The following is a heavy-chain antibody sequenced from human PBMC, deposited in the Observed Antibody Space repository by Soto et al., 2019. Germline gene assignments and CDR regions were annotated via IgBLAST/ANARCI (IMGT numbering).Heavy chain of an antibody. Sequence: PGGSLRLSCAASGFTFSSYGMHWVRQAPGKGLEWVAVISYDGSNKYYADSVKGRFTISRDNSKNTLYLQMNSLRAEDTAVYYCARERGPYSIGYQELDLWGQGTLVTVSS. CDR3: ARERGPYSIGYQELDL. CDR2: ISYDGSNK. D-gene: IGHD6-19*01. J-gene: IGHJ5*02. CDR1: GFTFSSYG. V-gene: IGHV3-30*03.